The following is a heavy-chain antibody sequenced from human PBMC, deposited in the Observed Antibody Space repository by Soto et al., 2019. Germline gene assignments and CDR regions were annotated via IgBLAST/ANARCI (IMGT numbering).Heavy chain of an antibody. CDR3: ARESFSASPNFFDY. V-gene: IGHV3-48*03. J-gene: IGHJ4*02. CDR1: GFAFSNYE. Sequence: GGSLRLSCAASGFAFSNYEMNWVRQAPGKGLEWVSYISLSGSTIYYADSVKGRFTISRDDAKNSLYLQMDSLRADDTAVYYCARESFSASPNFFDYWGQGTLVTV. D-gene: IGHD3-3*02. CDR2: ISLSGSTI.